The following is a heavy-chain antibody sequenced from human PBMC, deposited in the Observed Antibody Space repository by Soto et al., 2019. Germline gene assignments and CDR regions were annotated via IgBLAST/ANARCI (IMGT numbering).Heavy chain of an antibody. CDR3: ARESFSASPNFFDY. V-gene: IGHV3-48*03. J-gene: IGHJ4*02. CDR1: GFAFSNYE. Sequence: GGSLRLSCAASGFAFSNYEMNWVRQAPGKGLEWVSYISLSGSTIYYADSVKGRFTISRDDAKNSLYLQMDSLRADDTAVYYCARESFSASPNFFDYWGQGTLVTV. D-gene: IGHD3-3*02. CDR2: ISLSGSTI.